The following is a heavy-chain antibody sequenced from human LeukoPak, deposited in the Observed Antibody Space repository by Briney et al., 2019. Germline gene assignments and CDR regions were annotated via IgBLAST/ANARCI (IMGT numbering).Heavy chain of an antibody. J-gene: IGHJ4*02. Sequence: ASVKVFCKVSGYTLTELSMHWVRQAPGKGLEWMGGFDPEDGETIYAQKFQGRVTMTEDTSTDTAYMELSSLRSEDTAVYYCATLYYYGSGLEYWGQGTLVTVSS. D-gene: IGHD3-10*01. CDR2: FDPEDGET. V-gene: IGHV1-24*01. CDR1: GYTLTELS. CDR3: ATLYYYGSGLEY.